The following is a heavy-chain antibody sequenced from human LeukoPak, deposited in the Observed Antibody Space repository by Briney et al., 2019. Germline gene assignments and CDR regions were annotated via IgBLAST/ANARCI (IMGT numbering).Heavy chain of an antibody. V-gene: IGHV3-30*03. CDR2: ISYDGTRR. J-gene: IGHJ4*02. CDR1: GFSFTCCG. CDR3: ARKNEQGVTDY. Sequence: GGSLRLSCAASGFSFTCCGMHWVRQAPGRGLEWVAVISYDGTRRYYADSMKGRFTISRGNAKNTVYLHMDSLRAEDTAVYYCARKNEQGVTDYWGQGALVTVSS. D-gene: IGHD1-1*01.